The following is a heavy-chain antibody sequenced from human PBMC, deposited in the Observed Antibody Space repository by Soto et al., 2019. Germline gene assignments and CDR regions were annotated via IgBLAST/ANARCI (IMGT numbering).Heavy chain of an antibody. V-gene: IGHV3-7*01. D-gene: IGHD3-16*01. J-gene: IGHJ4*02. Sequence: VGSLRLSCAVSGFNVMSYWMSWVRQAPGKGLEWVASVKEDGSELYYLHSVRGRFSMTRDSAGNALHLTMNYLSAEDTGVYFCARDIGFDYVNWGQGIPVTVSS. CDR2: VKEDGSEL. CDR1: GFNVMSYW. CDR3: ARDIGFDYVN.